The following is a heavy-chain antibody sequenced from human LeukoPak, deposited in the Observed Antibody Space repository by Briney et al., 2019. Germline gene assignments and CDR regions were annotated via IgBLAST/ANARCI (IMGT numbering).Heavy chain of an antibody. CDR1: GFTFSRYG. D-gene: IGHD2/OR15-2a*01. CDR3: AKDLGANIPPNYYYYGTDV. J-gene: IGHJ6*02. CDR2: ISYDGTNK. V-gene: IGHV3-30*18. Sequence: PGRSLRLSCAASGFTFSRYGMHWVRQAPGKGLEWVAVISYDGTNKYYADSVKGRFTISRDNSKNTLYLQMNSLRADDTAVYYCAKDLGANIPPNYYYYGTDVWGQGTTVTVSS.